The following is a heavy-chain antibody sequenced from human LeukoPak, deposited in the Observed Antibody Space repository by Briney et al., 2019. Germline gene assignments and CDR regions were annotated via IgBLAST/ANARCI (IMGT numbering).Heavy chain of an antibody. CDR3: ASDGTTGTTSIKYYYYYGMDV. D-gene: IGHD1-1*01. J-gene: IGHJ6*02. V-gene: IGHV1-69*13. CDR1: GGTFSSYA. Sequence: GASVKVSCKASGGTFSSYAISWVRQAPGQGLEWMGGIIPIFGTANYAQKFQGRVTITADESTSTAYMELSSLRSEDTAVYYCASDGTTGTTSIKYYYYYGMDVWGQGTTVTVSS. CDR2: IIPIFGTA.